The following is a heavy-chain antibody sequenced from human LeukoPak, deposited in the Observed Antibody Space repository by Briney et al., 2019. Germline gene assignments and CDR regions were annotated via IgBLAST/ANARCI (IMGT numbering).Heavy chain of an antibody. CDR3: TKHRSDFWSASDY. V-gene: IGHV3-23*01. CDR1: GFTXXXXX. CDR2: SGGXXXA. Sequence: GGSLRXXXXASGFTXXXXXXXXVRQAPGXXXXXXSISGGXXXADYADXXXXXXXLSXDISKNTLYLQMNSLXAEXTAVYFCTKHRSDFWSASDYWGLGTLVTVSS. D-gene: IGHD3-3*01. J-gene: IGHJ4*02.